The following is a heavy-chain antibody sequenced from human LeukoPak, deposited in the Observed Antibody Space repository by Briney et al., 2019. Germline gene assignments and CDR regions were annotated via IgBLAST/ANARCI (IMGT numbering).Heavy chain of an antibody. CDR1: GFTFSSYA. CDR2: MSYDGGHK. V-gene: IGHV3-30*18. J-gene: IGHJ6*02. Sequence: GRSLRLSCAASGFTFSSYAMHWVRQAPGKGLEWVAVMSYDGGHKYCADSVKGRFTISRDNSKNTLYLQMNSLRAEDTAVYYCAKGQLVDYGMDVWGQGTTVTVSS. CDR3: AKGQLVDYGMDV. D-gene: IGHD2-15*01.